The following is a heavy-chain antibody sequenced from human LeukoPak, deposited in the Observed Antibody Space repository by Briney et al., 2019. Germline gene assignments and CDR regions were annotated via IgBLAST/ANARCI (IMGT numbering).Heavy chain of an antibody. CDR3: ARGAHSSGWYLTRSYYYMDV. J-gene: IGHJ6*03. Sequence: SETLSLTCTVSGGSISSSNYYWGWIRQPPGKGLEWIGSIYYSGSTYYNPSLKSRGIISVNTSKNQFSLKLNSLTAADTAVYYCARGAHSSGWYLTRSYYYMDVWGKGTTVTVSS. CDR1: GGSISSSNYY. CDR2: IYYSGST. D-gene: IGHD6-19*01. V-gene: IGHV4-39*07.